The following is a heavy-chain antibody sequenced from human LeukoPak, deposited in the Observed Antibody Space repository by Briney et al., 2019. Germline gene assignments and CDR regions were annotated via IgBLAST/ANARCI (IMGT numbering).Heavy chain of an antibody. CDR1: GFTFSSYA. CDR2: ISGSGGST. D-gene: IGHD3-22*01. Sequence: GGTLRLSCAASGFTFSSYAMSWVRQAPGKGLEWVSAISGSGGSTYYADSVKGRFTISRDNSKNTLYLQMNSLRAEDAAVYYCAKLIVVAHEDYWGQGTLVTVSS. CDR3: AKLIVVAHEDY. J-gene: IGHJ4*02. V-gene: IGHV3-23*01.